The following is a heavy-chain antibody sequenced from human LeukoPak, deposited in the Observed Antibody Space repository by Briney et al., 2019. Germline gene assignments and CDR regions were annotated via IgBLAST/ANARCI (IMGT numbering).Heavy chain of an antibody. CDR1: GFTFSSYG. V-gene: IGHV3-33*01. CDR2: IWHDGSNK. D-gene: IGHD6-19*01. CDR3: ARERVTGTSYYYYYGMDV. J-gene: IGHJ6*02. Sequence: PGGSLRLSCAASGFTFSSYGMHWVRQAPGKGLEWVAVIWHDGSNKYYAASVKGRFTISRDNSKNTPYLQMNSLRAEDTAVYYCARERVTGTSYYYYYGMDVWGQGTTLTVSS.